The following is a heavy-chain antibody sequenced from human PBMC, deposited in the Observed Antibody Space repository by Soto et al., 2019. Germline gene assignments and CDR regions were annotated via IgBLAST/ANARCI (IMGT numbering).Heavy chain of an antibody. CDR3: ARGRAAGGDNVLSFDY. D-gene: IGHD6-13*01. CDR1: GYKVSTWHNFTSYW. V-gene: IGHV5-51*01. Sequence: GESLKISCMGSGYKVSTWHNFTSYWIAWVRQMPGEGLEWMGIIYPGDSDTRYSPSFQGQVTISADKSISTAYLQWSSLKASENAMYYCARGRAAGGDNVLSFDYWGQGTLVTVS. J-gene: IGHJ4*02. CDR2: IYPGDSDT.